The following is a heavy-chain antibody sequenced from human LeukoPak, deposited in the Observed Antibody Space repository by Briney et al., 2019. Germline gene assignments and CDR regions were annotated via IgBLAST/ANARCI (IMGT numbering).Heavy chain of an antibody. CDR1: GFTVSSSY. Sequence: GGSLRLSCAASGFTVSSSYMSWVRQAPGKGLEWVSVIYSGGSTYYADSVKGRFTISRDSSDNTVYLQMNSLRAEDTAFYYRARSYCSGATCYPILFDNWGQGTLVTVSS. D-gene: IGHD2-15*01. J-gene: IGHJ4*02. CDR3: ARSYCSGATCYPILFDN. CDR2: IYSGGST. V-gene: IGHV3-53*01.